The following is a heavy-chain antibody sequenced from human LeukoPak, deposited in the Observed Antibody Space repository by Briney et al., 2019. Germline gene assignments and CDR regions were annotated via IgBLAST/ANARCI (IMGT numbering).Heavy chain of an antibody. CDR1: GGSISSYY. CDR3: ARARHYYFDY. Sequence: SGTLSLTCTVSGGSISSYYWSWIRQPPGKGLEWIGYIYYSGSTNYNPSLKSRVTISVDTSKNQFSLKLSSVTAADTAVYYCARARHYYFDYWGQGTLVTVSS. V-gene: IGHV4-59*01. D-gene: IGHD3-10*01. J-gene: IGHJ4*02. CDR2: IYYSGST.